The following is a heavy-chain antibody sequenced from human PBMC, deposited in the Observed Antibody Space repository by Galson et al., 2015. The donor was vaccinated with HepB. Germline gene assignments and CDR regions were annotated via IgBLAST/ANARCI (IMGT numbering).Heavy chain of an antibody. J-gene: IGHJ4*02. V-gene: IGHV1-24*01. CDR2: FDPENSET. CDR1: GYTLTEFS. D-gene: IGHD3/OR15-3a*01. Sequence: SVKVSCKVSGYTLTEFSMHWVRQAPGGRLEWLGGFDPENSETIYAQKFRGRVTMTEDASTDTAYMQLSRLRSKDTAIYYCATSNYDFNSGLFDYWGQGTPATVSS. CDR3: ATSNYDFNSGLFDY.